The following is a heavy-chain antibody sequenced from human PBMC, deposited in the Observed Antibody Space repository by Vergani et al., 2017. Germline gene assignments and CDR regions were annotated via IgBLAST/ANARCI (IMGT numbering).Heavy chain of an antibody. J-gene: IGHJ4*02. Sequence: QVQLQESGPGLVKPSQTLSLTCTVSGGSINSHNYYWSWIRQPAGKGLEWIGRIHNSGSTNYNPSLKSRVTMSEDTSKKQFSLNLTSVTAADTAVYLCARGSCLCGSCYTPLSDYCGQGILVTVSS. D-gene: IGHD2-15*01. V-gene: IGHV4-61*02. CDR1: GGSINSHNYY. CDR2: IHNSGST. CDR3: ARGSCLCGSCYTPLSDY.